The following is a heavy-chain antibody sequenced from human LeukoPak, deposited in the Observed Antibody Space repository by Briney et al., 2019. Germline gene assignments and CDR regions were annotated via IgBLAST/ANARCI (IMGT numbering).Heavy chain of an antibody. J-gene: IGHJ4*02. CDR3: ARGRSGSYYNHNDY. CDR2: INSDGSIT. CDR1: GFTFSGYW. V-gene: IGHV3-74*01. Sequence: GGSLRLSCAASGFTFSGYWMHWVRHAPGKGLVWVSRINSDGSITTYADSVKGRFTISRDNAKNTLYLQMNSLRAEDTAVYYCARGRSGSYYNHNDYWGQGTLVTVSS. D-gene: IGHD3-10*01.